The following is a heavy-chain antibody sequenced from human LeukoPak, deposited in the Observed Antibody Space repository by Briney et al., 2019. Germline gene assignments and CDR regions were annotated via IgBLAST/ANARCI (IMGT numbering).Heavy chain of an antibody. CDR1: GYTFTSYG. CDR3: ARDSSPIVGATKALSAGMGHGEDYYFDY. CDR2: ISAYNGNT. V-gene: IGHV1-18*01. D-gene: IGHD1-26*01. J-gene: IGHJ4*02. Sequence: GASVKVSCKASGYTFTSYGISWVRQAPGQGLEWMGWISAYNGNTNYAQKLQGRVTMTRDTSTSTVHMELSSLRSEDTAVYYRARDSSPIVGATKALSAGMGHGEDYYFDYWGQGTLVTVSS.